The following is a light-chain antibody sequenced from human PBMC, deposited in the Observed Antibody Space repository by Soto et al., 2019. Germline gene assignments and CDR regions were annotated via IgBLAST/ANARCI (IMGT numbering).Light chain of an antibody. V-gene: IGKV1-9*01. CDR1: QDINTY. CDR2: AAS. J-gene: IGKJ5*01. CDR3: QQRKSYPIT. Sequence: DIQLTQSPSFLSASVGDRVTITCRASQDINTYLAWYQQKPGKAPKLLIFAASTLQNGVPSRFSGSGSGTEFTVSITSLQPEDFATYYCQQRKSYPITFGQGTRLEIK.